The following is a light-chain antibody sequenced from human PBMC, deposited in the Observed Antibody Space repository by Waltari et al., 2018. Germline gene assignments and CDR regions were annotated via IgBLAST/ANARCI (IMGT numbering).Light chain of an antibody. CDR2: KSS. J-gene: IGKJ1*01. CDR1: QSLNNW. V-gene: IGKV1-5*03. Sequence: DIQMTQSPSTLSASVGDRATITCRASQSLNNWLAWYQQKPGKAPKLLIYKSSNLEIGVPSRFSGSGSGTEFTLTITSLQPDDFATYYCQHYNSYSPSWTFGQGTRVEVK. CDR3: QHYNSYSPSWT.